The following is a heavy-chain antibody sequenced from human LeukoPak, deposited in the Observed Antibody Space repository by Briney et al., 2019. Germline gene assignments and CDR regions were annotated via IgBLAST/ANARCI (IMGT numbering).Heavy chain of an antibody. J-gene: IGHJ3*02. D-gene: IGHD3-22*01. V-gene: IGHV5-51*01. CDR3: ASLERGYYDSSGYHVGAFDI. CDR2: IYPGDSAT. Sequence: GEPLKISGKGSGYSFTSYWIGGVRQMPGKGLEWMGIIYPGDSATRYSPSFQGQVTISADKSSSTAYLQWSSLKASDTAMYYCASLERGYYDSSGYHVGAFDIWGQGTMVTVSS. CDR1: GYSFTSYW.